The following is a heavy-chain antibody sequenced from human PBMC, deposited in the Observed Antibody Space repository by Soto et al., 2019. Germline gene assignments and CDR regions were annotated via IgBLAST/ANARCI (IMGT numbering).Heavy chain of an antibody. D-gene: IGHD6-19*01. Sequence: ASVKVSCKASGYNFISYGISWVRQAPGQGLEWMGRTTPYTGNTNYAQKFQGRVSMTTDTSTTTVYMELGVLTSDDTAVYYCARDRVPGAGTRPPYYYGMDVWGQGTTVTVSS. CDR2: TTPYTGNT. J-gene: IGHJ6*02. CDR3: ARDRVPGAGTRPPYYYGMDV. CDR1: GYNFISYG. V-gene: IGHV1-18*04.